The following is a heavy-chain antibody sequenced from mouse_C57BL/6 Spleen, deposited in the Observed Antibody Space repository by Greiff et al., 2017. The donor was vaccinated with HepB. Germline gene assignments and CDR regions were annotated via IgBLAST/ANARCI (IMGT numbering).Heavy chain of an antibody. V-gene: IGHV1-19*01. J-gene: IGHJ2*01. CDR3: ARDGYYGDFDY. CDR1: GYTFTDYY. D-gene: IGHD2-3*01. CDR2: INPYNGGT. Sequence: EVQLVESGPVLVKPGASVKMSCKASGYTFTDYYMNWVKQSHGKSLEWIGVINPYNGGTSYNQKFKGKATLTVDKSSSTAYMELNSLTSEDSAVYYCARDGYYGDFDYWGQGTTLTVSS.